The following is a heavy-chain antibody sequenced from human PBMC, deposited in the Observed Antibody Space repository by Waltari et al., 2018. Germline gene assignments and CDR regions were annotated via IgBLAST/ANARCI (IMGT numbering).Heavy chain of an antibody. D-gene: IGHD5-12*01. CDR2: IIPILGIA. V-gene: IGHV1-69*04. J-gene: IGHJ4*02. CDR1: GGTFSSYA. CDR3: ASADGYSGYDPYYFDY. Sequence: QVQLVQSGAEVKKPGSSVKVSCKASGGTFSSYAISWVRQAPGQGLEWMGGIIPILGIASYEQKFQGRVTITADESTSTAYMELSSLRSEDTAVYYCASADGYSGYDPYYFDYWGQGTLVTVSS.